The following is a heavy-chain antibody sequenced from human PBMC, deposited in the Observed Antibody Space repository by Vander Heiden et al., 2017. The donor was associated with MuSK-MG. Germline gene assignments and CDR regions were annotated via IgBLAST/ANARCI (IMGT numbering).Heavy chain of an antibody. J-gene: IGHJ4*02. CDR2: IRYDGIDK. D-gene: IGHD6-6*01. CDR3: AKDISARPGYFDY. Sequence: QEHLVVSGSGVVQPGGSLRLPCAASGFTFSSYGMHWVRQAPGKGLEWVTFIRYDGIDKYYVDSVKGRFTISRDNSKNTVFLQMNGLRAEDTGVYFCAKDISARPGYFDYWGQGTLVTVSS. V-gene: IGHV3-30*02. CDR1: GFTFSSYG.